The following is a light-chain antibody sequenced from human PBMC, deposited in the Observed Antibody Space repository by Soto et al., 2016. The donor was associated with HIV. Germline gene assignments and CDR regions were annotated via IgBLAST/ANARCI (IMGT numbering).Light chain of an antibody. Sequence: SYVLTQPPSVSVAPGKTARITCGGNNIGSKSVHWYQQKPGQAPVVVVYDDSDRPSGIPERFSGSNSGNTATLTISRVEAGDEADYYCQVWDNTIDQGVFGTETKVTVL. CDR3: QVWDNTIDQGV. V-gene: IGLV3-21*03. J-gene: IGLJ1*01. CDR2: DDS. CDR1: NIGSKS.